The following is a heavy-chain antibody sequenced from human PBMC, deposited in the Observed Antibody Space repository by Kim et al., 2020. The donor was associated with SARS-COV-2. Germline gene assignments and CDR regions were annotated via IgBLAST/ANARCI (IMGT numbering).Heavy chain of an antibody. CDR1: GFTFSSFA. D-gene: IGHD2-15*01. J-gene: IGHJ4*02. CDR3: ATGLAVYYFDY. V-gene: IGHV3-23*01. Sequence: GGSLRLSCAASGFTFSSFAMSWVRQAPGKGLEWVSGVRGGGRSAYYADSVKGRFTISRDNSKNTLYLQMNSLRAEDTAVYYCATGLAVYYFDYWGQGTLVTVSS. CDR2: VRGGGRSA.